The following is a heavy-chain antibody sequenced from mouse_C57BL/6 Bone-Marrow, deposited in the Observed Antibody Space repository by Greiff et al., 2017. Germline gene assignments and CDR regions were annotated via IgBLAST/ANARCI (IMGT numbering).Heavy chain of an antibody. CDR3: ARPYYGSSFFDY. CDR2: ISSGGSYT. Sequence: EVQLVESGGDLVKPGGSLKLSCAASGFTFSSYGMSWVRQTPDKRLEWVATISSGGSYTYYPDSVKGRFTISRDNANNTLYLQMSSLKSEDTAMYYCARPYYGSSFFDYWGQGTTLTVSS. CDR1: GFTFSSYG. V-gene: IGHV5-6*01. J-gene: IGHJ2*01. D-gene: IGHD1-1*01.